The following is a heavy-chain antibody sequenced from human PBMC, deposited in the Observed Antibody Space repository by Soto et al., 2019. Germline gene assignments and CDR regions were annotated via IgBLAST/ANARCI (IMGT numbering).Heavy chain of an antibody. CDR2: IRDTGATT. D-gene: IGHD2-15*01. CDR3: AKAPDIQVY. Sequence: HPGGSLRLSCAASGFAFSRYSMTWVRQAPGKGLEWVSTIRDTGATTYYADSVKGRFTISRDNSQNTLYLQMNSLRAEDTAVYYCAKAPDIQVYWGQGTLVTVSS. J-gene: IGHJ4*01. CDR1: GFAFSRYS. V-gene: IGHV3-23*01.